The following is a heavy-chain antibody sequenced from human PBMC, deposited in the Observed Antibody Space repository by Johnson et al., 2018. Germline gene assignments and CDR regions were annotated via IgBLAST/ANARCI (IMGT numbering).Heavy chain of an antibody. J-gene: IGHJ2*01. CDR1: GFTFSSYG. Sequence: QVQLVQSGGGVVQPGRSLRLSCAASGFTFSSYGMHWVRQAPGKGLAWVAVIWYDGSNKYYADSVKGRFTISRDNSKKTLYLQMNSLRAEDTALDYCARAATDSSGYGNYWYFDLWGRGTLVTVSS. D-gene: IGHD3-22*01. V-gene: IGHV3-33*08. CDR2: IWYDGSNK. CDR3: ARAATDSSGYGNYWYFDL.